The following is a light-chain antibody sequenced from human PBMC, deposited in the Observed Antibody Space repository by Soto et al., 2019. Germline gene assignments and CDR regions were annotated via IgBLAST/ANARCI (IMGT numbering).Light chain of an antibody. CDR3: SSFTSSETYV. CDR1: SSDVGSYNR. V-gene: IGLV2-18*02. CDR2: EVS. J-gene: IGLJ1*01. Sequence: QSALAQPPSVSGSPGQSVAISCTGTSSDVGSYNRVSWYQQPPGTAPKLMIYEVSNRPSGVPDRFSGSKSGNTASLTISGLQAEGEADYYCSSFTSSETYVFGTGTKLTVL.